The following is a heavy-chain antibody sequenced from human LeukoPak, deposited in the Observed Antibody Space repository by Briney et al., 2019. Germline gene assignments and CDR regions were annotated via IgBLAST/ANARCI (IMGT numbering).Heavy chain of an antibody. D-gene: IGHD3-10*01. J-gene: IGHJ5*02. CDR1: GFTFSDYY. Sequence: PGGSLRLSCAASGFTFSDYYMTWIRQAPGKGLEWVSYISSSGSTIYYADSVKGRFTISRDNAKNSLYLQMNSLRAEDTAVYYCARDGEYYYGSEPQSDWFDPWGQGTLVTVSS. V-gene: IGHV3-11*01. CDR2: ISSSGSTI. CDR3: ARDGEYYYGSEPQSDWFDP.